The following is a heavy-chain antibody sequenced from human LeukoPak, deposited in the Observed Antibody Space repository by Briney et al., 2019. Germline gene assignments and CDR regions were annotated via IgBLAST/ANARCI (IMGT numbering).Heavy chain of an antibody. D-gene: IGHD1-26*01. J-gene: IGHJ6*03. CDR1: GYTFTSYG. CDR3: ARALAWGGSSYSYYYMDV. V-gene: IGHV1-18*01. CDR2: ISAYNGNT. Sequence: ASVEVSCKASGYTFTSYGISWVRQAPGQGLEWMGWISAYNGNTNYAQKLQGRVTMTTDTSTSTAYMELRSLRSDDTAVYYCARALAWGGSSYSYYYMDVWDKGTTVTVSS.